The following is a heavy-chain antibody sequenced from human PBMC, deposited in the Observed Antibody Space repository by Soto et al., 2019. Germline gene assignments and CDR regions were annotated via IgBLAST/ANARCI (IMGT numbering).Heavy chain of an antibody. CDR1: GFTFSSYG. D-gene: IGHD3-10*01. CDR2: IWYDGSNK. V-gene: IGHV3-33*01. CDR3: ARGVWFGELIPWPDY. J-gene: IGHJ4*02. Sequence: QVQLVESGGGVVQPGRSLRLSCAASGFTFSSYGMHWVRQAPGKGLEWVAVIWYDGSNKYYADSVKGRFTISRDNSKNTLYLQMNSLRAEDTAVYYCARGVWFGELIPWPDYWGQGTLVTVSS.